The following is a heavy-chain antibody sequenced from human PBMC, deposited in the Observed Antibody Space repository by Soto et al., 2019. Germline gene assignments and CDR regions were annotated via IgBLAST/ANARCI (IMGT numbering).Heavy chain of an antibody. J-gene: IGHJ4*02. V-gene: IGHV3-23*01. Sequence: GGSLRLSCAASGFSFSDYAMTWVRQAPGKGLEWVSVISESGGTTHYAESVRGRFTISRDNSENTLYLRMNSLRDDDTAVYFCAKRSPYSVGWYSPIFDYWGQGALVTVSA. CDR3: AKRSPYSVGWYSPIFDY. D-gene: IGHD6-19*01. CDR2: ISESGGTT. CDR1: GFSFSDYA.